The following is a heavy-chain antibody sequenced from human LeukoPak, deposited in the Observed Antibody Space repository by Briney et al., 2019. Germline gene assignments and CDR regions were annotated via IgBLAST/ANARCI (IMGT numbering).Heavy chain of an antibody. J-gene: IGHJ4*02. D-gene: IGHD3-22*01. V-gene: IGHV4-34*01. CDR3: ARALPEGGYQKANFDY. CDR1: GGSFSGYY. CDR2: INHSGST. Sequence: SETLSLTCAVYGGSFSGYYWSWIRQPPGKGLEWIGEINHSGSTNYNPSLKSRVTISVDTSKNQFSLKLSSVTAADTAVYYCARALPEGGYQKANFDYWGQGTLVTVSS.